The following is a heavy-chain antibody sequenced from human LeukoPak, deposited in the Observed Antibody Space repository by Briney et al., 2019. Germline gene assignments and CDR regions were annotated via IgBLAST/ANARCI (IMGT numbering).Heavy chain of an antibody. CDR2: INGDGGST. D-gene: IGHD4-23*01. V-gene: IGHV3-74*01. J-gene: IGHJ4*02. CDR1: GFTFTAYW. CDR3: ASRTSNYYGGNVLTY. Sequence: PGGSLSLSCSASGFTFTAYWRHWVRQAPGKGLVWVSRINGDGGSTTYVDSVKGRFTISRDNAKNTLYLQMNSLRAEDTAVYYCASRTSNYYGGNVLTYWGEGTLVTVSS.